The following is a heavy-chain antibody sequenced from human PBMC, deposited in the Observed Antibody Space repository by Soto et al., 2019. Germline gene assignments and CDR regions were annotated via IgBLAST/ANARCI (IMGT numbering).Heavy chain of an antibody. CDR2: ISGSGGGT. Sequence: VQLLDSGGGLVQPGGSLRLSCAASGFTFSSYAMSWVRQAPGKGLEWVSSISGSGGGTYYADSVKGRFTISRDNSKTTLYLQMNSLRAEDTFVYYCANSRGSGSYFNPSDAFDFWGQGTMVTVSS. CDR3: ANSRGSGSYFNPSDAFDF. V-gene: IGHV3-23*01. J-gene: IGHJ3*01. D-gene: IGHD3-10*01. CDR1: GFTFSSYA.